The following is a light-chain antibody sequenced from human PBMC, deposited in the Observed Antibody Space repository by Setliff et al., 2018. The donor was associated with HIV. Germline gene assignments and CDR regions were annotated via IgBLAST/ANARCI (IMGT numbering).Light chain of an antibody. V-gene: IGLV2-14*01. CDR2: EVN. J-gene: IGLJ1*01. CDR1: NSDVGGYNF. CDR3: TSYASSSTFV. Sequence: QSVLTQPAPVSGSPGQSITISCTGTNSDVGGYNFVSWYQQHPGKAPKVMLYEVNNRPSGVSNRFSGSKSGNTASLTISGLQAEDEADYYCTSYASSSTFVFGSGTKVTVL.